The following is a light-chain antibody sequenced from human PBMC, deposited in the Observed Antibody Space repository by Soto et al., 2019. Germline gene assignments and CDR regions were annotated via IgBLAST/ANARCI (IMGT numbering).Light chain of an antibody. CDR1: QSIFSNY. CDR3: QQYGTSPRT. J-gene: IGKJ1*01. Sequence: EVMLTQSPGTLSLSPGERATLSCRASQSIFSNYLAWYQQKSGQAPRLLIYGASNRATGIPDRFSGSGSGRDFTLTISTPEPEDFAVYYCQQYGTSPRTFGQGTKVEF. V-gene: IGKV3-20*01. CDR2: GAS.